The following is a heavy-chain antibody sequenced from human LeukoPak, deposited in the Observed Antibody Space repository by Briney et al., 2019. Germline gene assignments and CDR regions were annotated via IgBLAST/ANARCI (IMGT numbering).Heavy chain of an antibody. CDR1: GGTFSSYA. J-gene: IGHJ6*03. Sequence: SVKVSCKASGGTFSSYAISWVRQAPGQGLEWMGGIIPIFGTANYAQKFQGRVTTTADESTSTAYMELSSLRSEDTAVYYCASRCSSTSCYSDLGYYYYMDVWGKGTTVTVSS. CDR3: ASRCSSTSCYSDLGYYYYMDV. D-gene: IGHD2-2*01. V-gene: IGHV1-69*13. CDR2: IIPIFGTA.